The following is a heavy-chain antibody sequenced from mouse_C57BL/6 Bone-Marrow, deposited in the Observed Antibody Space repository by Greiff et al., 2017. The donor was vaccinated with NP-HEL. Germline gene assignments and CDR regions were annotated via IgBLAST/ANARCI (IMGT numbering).Heavy chain of an antibody. V-gene: IGHV10-3*01. CDR1: GFTFNTYA. CDR2: IRSKSSNYAT. D-gene: IGHD3-1*01. Sequence: DVMLVESGGGLVQPKGSLKLSCAASGFTFNTYAMHWVRQAPGKGLEWVARIRSKSSNYATYYADSVKDRFTISRDDSQGMLYLQMNNLKTEDTAMYYCVRGTAQVGAMDYWGQGTSVTVSS. CDR3: VRGTAQVGAMDY. J-gene: IGHJ4*01.